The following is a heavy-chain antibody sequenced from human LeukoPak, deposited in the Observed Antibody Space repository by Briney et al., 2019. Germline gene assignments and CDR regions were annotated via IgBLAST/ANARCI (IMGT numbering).Heavy chain of an antibody. CDR3: AGGPSYYYDSRWFDP. V-gene: IGHV3-23*01. D-gene: IGHD3-22*01. J-gene: IGHJ5*02. Sequence: GGSLRLSCAASGFTFSNYAMSWVRQAPGKGLDWVSAISGTGGTTYYAGSVKGRFTISRDNSKNTLYLQMNSLRAEDTAVYYCAGGPSYYYDSRWFDPWGQGTLVTVSS. CDR2: ISGTGGTT. CDR1: GFTFSNYA.